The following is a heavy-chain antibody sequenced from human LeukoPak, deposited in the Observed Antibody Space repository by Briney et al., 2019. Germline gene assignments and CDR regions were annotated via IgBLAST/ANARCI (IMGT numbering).Heavy chain of an antibody. J-gene: IGHJ3*02. V-gene: IGHV3-66*01. Sequence: GGSLRLSFAASGFTVSSNYMSRVRQAPGKGLEWVSVIYSGGSTYYADSVKGRFTISRDNSKNTLYLQMNSLRAEDTAVYYCARVGVLDAFDIWGQGTMVTVSS. CDR2: IYSGGST. CDR1: GFTVSSNY. D-gene: IGHD2-8*01. CDR3: ARVGVLDAFDI.